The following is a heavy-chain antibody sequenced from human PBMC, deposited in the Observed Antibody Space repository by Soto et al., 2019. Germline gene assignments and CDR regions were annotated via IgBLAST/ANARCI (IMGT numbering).Heavy chain of an antibody. V-gene: IGHV1-69*06. D-gene: IGHD1-1*01. CDR2: IIPIFGTA. CDR1: GGTFSSYA. CDR3: ARTPQLVTTAVGYYYGMDV. J-gene: IGHJ6*02. Sequence: QVQLVQSGAEVKKPGSSVKVSCKASGGTFSSYAISWVRQAPGQGLEWMGGIIPIFGTANYAQKFQGRVTITADKSTSTAYMELSSLRSEDTAVYYCARTPQLVTTAVGYYYGMDVWGQGTTVTVSS.